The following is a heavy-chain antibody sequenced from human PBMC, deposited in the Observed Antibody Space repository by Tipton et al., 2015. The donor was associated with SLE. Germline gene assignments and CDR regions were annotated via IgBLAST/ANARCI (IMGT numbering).Heavy chain of an antibody. J-gene: IGHJ3*02. D-gene: IGHD3-10*01. CDR2: IYPGDSDT. CDR1: GFTFTSYW. Sequence: VQLVQSGAEVKKPGETLKISCKGSGFTFTSYWIGWVRQLPGKGLEWMGIIYPGDSDTRYSLSFQGQVTISADKSITTAYLQWSSLKASDTAMYYCAKGKSGSYRDVFNIWGQGTMVPVSS. CDR3: AKGKSGSYRDVFNI. V-gene: IGHV5-51*03.